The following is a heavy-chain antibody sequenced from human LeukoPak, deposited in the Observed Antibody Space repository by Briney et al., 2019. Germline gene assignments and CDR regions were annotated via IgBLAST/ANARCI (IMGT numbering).Heavy chain of an antibody. CDR1: GGSISSYY. CDR2: IYYSGST. Sequence: PSETLSLTCTVSGGSISSYYWSWIRQPPGKGLYWIGGIYYSGSTNYNPSLKSRVTISVDTSKSQFSLKLSSVTTADTAVYYCARDYGSGSYAFDIWGQGAMVTVSS. CDR3: ARDYGSGSYAFDI. V-gene: IGHV4-59*01. J-gene: IGHJ3*02. D-gene: IGHD3-10*01.